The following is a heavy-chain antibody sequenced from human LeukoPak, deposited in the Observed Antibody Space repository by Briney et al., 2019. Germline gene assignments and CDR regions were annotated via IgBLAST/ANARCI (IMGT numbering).Heavy chain of an antibody. Sequence: GGSLRLSCAASGFTFINYAMSWVRQAPGKGLEWVSTIGVGSGSTYYADSVKGRFTISRDNSNNTLYLQMNSLRAEDSAVYYCAKERKGGYFDYWGQGTLVTVSS. CDR3: AKERKGGYFDY. V-gene: IGHV3-23*01. D-gene: IGHD3-16*01. CDR2: IGVGSGST. J-gene: IGHJ4*02. CDR1: GFTFINYA.